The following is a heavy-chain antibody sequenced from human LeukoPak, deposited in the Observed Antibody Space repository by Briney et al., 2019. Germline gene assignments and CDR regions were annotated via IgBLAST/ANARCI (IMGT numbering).Heavy chain of an antibody. D-gene: IGHD6-19*01. CDR1: GFTFSSYG. CDR3: ARASGSGWQFDY. V-gene: IGHV3-30*03. CDR2: ISYDGSNK. Sequence: GRSLRLSCAASGFTFSSYGMHWVRQAPGKGLEWVAVISYDGSNKYYADSVKGRFTISRDNSKNTLYLQMNSLRAEDTAVYYCARASGSGWQFDYWGQGTLVTVSS. J-gene: IGHJ4*02.